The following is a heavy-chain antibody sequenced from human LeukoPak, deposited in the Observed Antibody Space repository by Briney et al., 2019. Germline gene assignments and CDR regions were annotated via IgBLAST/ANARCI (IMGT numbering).Heavy chain of an antibody. CDR2: INTDSSSI. CDR1: GFTFNIYE. D-gene: IGHD3-9*01. Sequence: GGSLRLSCAASGFTFNIYEMNWVRQAPGKGLEWISHINTDSSSIHYADSMKGRFTISRDNAKNSLYLQMSSLTPEDTAVYYCARNYDVLTGYPYYFDHWGQGILVTVSS. V-gene: IGHV3-48*04. CDR3: ARNYDVLTGYPYYFDH. J-gene: IGHJ4*02.